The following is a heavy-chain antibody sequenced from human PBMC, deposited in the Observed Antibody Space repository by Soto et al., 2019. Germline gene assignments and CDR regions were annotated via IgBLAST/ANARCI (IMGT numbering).Heavy chain of an antibody. CDR3: AREVDNASNGLSDAFDV. V-gene: IGHV3-48*02. Sequence: GSLRLSGAASGFTFSDYSMNWVRQAPGKGLEWISYITTSSSPTYYADSVKGRFTISRDNVKNSLYLQMNSLRDEDTAVYYCAREVDNASNGLSDAFDVWGQGTKVIFSS. CDR2: ITTSSSPT. J-gene: IGHJ3*01. CDR1: GFTFSDYS. D-gene: IGHD2-8*01.